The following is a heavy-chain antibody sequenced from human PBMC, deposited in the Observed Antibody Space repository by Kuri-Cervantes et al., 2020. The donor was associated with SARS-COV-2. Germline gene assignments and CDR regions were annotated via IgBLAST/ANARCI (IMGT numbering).Heavy chain of an antibody. CDR3: ARSIEMAPGLYTLKGNYYYYYYMDV. Sequence: SVKVSCKASGGTFSSYTISWVRQAPGQGLEWMGGIIPIFGTANYAQKFQGRVTMTTDTSTSTAYMELRSLRSDDTAVYYCARSIEMAPGLYTLKGNYYYYYYMDVWGKGTTVTVSS. J-gene: IGHJ6*03. D-gene: IGHD5-24*01. CDR2: IIPIFGTA. V-gene: IGHV1-69*05. CDR1: GGTFSSYT.